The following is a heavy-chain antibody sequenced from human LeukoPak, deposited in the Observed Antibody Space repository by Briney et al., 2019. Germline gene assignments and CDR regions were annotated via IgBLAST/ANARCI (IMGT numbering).Heavy chain of an antibody. D-gene: IGHD3-3*01. J-gene: IGHJ4*02. CDR1: GYTFTSYD. CDR3: ARGGHDFWSGYQDY. CDR2: MNPNSGNT. V-gene: IGHV1-8*01. Sequence: ASVKVSRKASGYTFTSYDINWVRQATGQGLEWMGWMNPNSGNTGYAQQFQGRVTMTRNTSISTAYMELSSLRSEDTAVYYCARGGHDFWSGYQDYWGQGTLVTVSS.